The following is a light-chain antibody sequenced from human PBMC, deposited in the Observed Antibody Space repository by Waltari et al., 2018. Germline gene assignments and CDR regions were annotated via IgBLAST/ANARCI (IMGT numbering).Light chain of an antibody. J-gene: IGLJ3*02. CDR1: PSNIGTNP. V-gene: IGLV1-44*01. CDR2: ANY. CDR3: ATWDDSLSGRV. Sequence: QSVLTQPPSTSGTPGQTVTTSCSGSPSNIGTNPVPWYQLLPGPAPKTVIFANYHRPSGVPDRFSASKSGTSASLVISGLQSEDEADYFCATWDDSLSGRVFGGGTKVTVL.